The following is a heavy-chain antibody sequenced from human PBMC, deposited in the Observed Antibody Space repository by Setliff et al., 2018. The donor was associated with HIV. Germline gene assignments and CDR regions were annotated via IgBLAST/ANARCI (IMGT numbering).Heavy chain of an antibody. CDR1: GYSFTSYW. D-gene: IGHD2-21*02. CDR2: IYPGDSDT. V-gene: IGHV5-51*01. J-gene: IGHJ4*02. CDR3: ARHVLVTRDVRYFDY. Sequence: GESLKISCQGSGYSFTSYWIGWVRQMPGKGLEWMGIIYPGDSDTRISPSFQGQVTISADKSINTAYLQWSSLKASDTAMYYCARHVLVTRDVRYFDYWGQGTLVTVSS.